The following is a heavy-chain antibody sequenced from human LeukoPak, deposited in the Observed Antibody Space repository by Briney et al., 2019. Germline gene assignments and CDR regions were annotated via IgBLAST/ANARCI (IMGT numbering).Heavy chain of an antibody. CDR3: ARDQTYSGSGIYTYFDY. Sequence: PSETLSLTCTVSGGSMSSYYWIWIRQPPGRGGVGIGYIYYSGSTNYNPSLKSRVTISVDTSKNQFSLKLSSVTAADTAVYYCARDQTYSGSGIYTYFDYWGQGILVTVSS. CDR2: IYYSGST. D-gene: IGHD3-10*01. V-gene: IGHV4-59*01. CDR1: GGSMSSYY. J-gene: IGHJ4*02.